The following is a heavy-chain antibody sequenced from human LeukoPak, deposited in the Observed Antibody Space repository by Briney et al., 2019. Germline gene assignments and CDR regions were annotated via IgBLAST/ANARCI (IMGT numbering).Heavy chain of an antibody. CDR2: ISTDGSET. CDR1: GFSFSSYW. Sequence: PGGSLRLFCAASGFSFSSYWMHCVRQAPGKGLVWVSCISTDGSETRYADSVKGRFTISRDNAKNTLYLQMNSLTAEDTAVYYCANCSGGRCYSKGFDYWGQGTLVTVSS. V-gene: IGHV3-74*01. J-gene: IGHJ4*02. D-gene: IGHD2-15*01. CDR3: ANCSGGRCYSKGFDY.